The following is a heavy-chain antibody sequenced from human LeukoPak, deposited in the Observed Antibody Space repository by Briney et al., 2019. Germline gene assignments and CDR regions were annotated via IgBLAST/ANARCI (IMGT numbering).Heavy chain of an antibody. CDR3: ARHGRDGYNLRFDY. J-gene: IGHJ4*01. V-gene: IGHV4-59*08. CDR1: GGSISSYY. D-gene: IGHD5-24*01. CDR2: IYYSGST. Sequence: SETLSLTCTVSGGSISSYYWSWIRQPPGKGLEWIGYIYYSGSTNYNPSLKSRVTISVDTSKNQFSLKLSSVTAADTAVYYCARHGRDGYNLRFDYWGHRTLVTVSS.